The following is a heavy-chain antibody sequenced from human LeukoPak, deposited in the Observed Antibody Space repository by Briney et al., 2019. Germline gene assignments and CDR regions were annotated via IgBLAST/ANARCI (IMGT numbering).Heavy chain of an antibody. Sequence: SETLSLTCTVSGGSTSSYYWSWIRQPPGKGLEWIGYIYYSGSTNYNPSLKSRVTISVDTSKNQFSLKLSSVTAADTAVYYCAREPARLRYMDVWGKGTTVTVSS. V-gene: IGHV4-59*01. D-gene: IGHD2-2*01. CDR2: IYYSGST. CDR1: GGSTSSYY. J-gene: IGHJ6*03. CDR3: AREPARLRYMDV.